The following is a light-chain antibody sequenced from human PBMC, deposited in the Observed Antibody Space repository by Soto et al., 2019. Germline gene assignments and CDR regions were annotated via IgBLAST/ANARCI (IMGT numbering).Light chain of an antibody. J-gene: IGLJ3*02. CDR3: SSYTRSSTRV. CDR2: EVS. V-gene: IGLV2-14*01. Sequence: QSALTQPASVSGSPGQSITISCTGSSSNVGTYNYVSWYQQHPGKAPKLMIYEVSNRPSGVSNRFSGSKSGNTASLTISGLQVEDEADYYCSSYTRSSTRVFGGGTKVTVL. CDR1: SSNVGTYNY.